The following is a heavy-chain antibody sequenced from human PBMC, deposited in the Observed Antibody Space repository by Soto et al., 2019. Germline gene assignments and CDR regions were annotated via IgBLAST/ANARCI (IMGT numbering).Heavy chain of an antibody. Sequence: QVQLVQSGAEVKKPGASVKVSCKASGYTFTKYYMHWVRQAPGQGLEWMGWIIPSSGVANYAQKFQGSVTTTRDTPICTAYMQFRRLKPHPTAVYFGAKNILVTIPTGFHIWGQWTMVTVSS. CDR3: AKNILVTIPTGFHI. V-gene: IGHV1-2*02. CDR2: IIPSSGVA. CDR1: GYTFTKYY. D-gene: IGHD1-1*01. J-gene: IGHJ3*02.